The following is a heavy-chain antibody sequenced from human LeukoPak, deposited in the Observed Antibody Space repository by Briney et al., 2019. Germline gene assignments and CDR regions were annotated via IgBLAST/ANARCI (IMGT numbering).Heavy chain of an antibody. CDR1: GFTFSSYA. V-gene: IGHV3-23*01. J-gene: IGHJ4*02. CDR2: ISGSGGST. Sequence: GGSLRLSCAASGFTFSSYAMSWVRQAPGKGLEWVSAISGSGGSTYYADSVKGRFTISRDNSKNTLYLQKNSLRAEDTAVYYCAKEGAQYSSSWLDYWGQGTLVTVSS. D-gene: IGHD6-13*01. CDR3: AKEGAQYSSSWLDY.